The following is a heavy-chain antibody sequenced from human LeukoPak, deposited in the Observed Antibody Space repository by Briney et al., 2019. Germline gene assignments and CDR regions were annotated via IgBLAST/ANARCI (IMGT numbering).Heavy chain of an antibody. V-gene: IGHV3-30-3*01. D-gene: IGHD3-9*01. CDR3: AREHRYYDILTGYNNWFDP. Sequence: HPGGSLRLSCAASGFTFSSYAMHWVRQAPGKGLEWVAVISYDGSNKYYADSVKGRFTISRDNSKDTLYLQMNSLRAEDTAVYYCAREHRYYDILTGYNNWFDPWGQGTLVTVSS. J-gene: IGHJ5*02. CDR2: ISYDGSNK. CDR1: GFTFSSYA.